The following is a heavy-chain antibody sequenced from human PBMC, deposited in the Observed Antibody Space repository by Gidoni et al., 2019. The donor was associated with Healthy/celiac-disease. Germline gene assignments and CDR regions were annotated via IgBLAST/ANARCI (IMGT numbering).Heavy chain of an antibody. D-gene: IGHD3-10*01. V-gene: IGHV1-2*02. J-gene: IGHJ4*02. CDR3: ARGTVTMVRGVISSFDY. CDR1: GYTFTGHS. Sequence: QVQLVQSGAEVKTPGASVKASCKASGYTFTGHSMHWVRQAPGQGLEWMGWINPNSGGTNYAQKFQGRVTMTRDTSISTAYMELSRLRSDDTAVYYCARGTVTMVRGVISSFDYWGQGTLVTVSS. CDR2: INPNSGGT.